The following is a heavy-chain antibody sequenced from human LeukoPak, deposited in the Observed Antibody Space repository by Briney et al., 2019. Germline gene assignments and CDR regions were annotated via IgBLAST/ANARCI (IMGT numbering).Heavy chain of an antibody. CDR2: ISGSGGAT. CDR3: ARRSTSGSYGGDFDY. D-gene: IGHD1-26*01. J-gene: IGHJ4*02. CDR1: GFTFSNYV. V-gene: IGHV3-23*01. Sequence: GGSLRLSCAVSGFTFSNYVMNWVRQAPGKGLEWVSTISGSGGATYYADSVKGRFTISRDNSKNTLYLQMNSLRVEDTAVYYCARRSTSGSYGGDFDYWGQGTLVTVSS.